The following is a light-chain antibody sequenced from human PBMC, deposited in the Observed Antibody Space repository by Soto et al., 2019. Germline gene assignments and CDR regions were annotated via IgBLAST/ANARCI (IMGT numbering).Light chain of an antibody. CDR3: QQYYNRPRT. CDR2: GAS. Sequence: EIVMTQSPGTLSLSPGDTATLSCRASQSLGSDLAWYQQKPGQAPRLLIFGASARPTGIPARISGSGSGTEFTLTISSLRSEDFAVYFCQQYYNRPRTFGQGTKVDIK. J-gene: IGKJ1*01. CDR1: QSLGSD. V-gene: IGKV3-15*01.